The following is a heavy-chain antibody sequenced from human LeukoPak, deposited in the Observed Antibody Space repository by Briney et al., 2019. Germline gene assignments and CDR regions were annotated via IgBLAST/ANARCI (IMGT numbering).Heavy chain of an antibody. Sequence: ASVKVSCKASGYTFTSYAMNWARQAPGQGLEWMGWINTNTGNPTYAQSFTGRFVFSLDTSVSTAYLQISSLKAEDAAVYYCATLSPYIIVVPTSIRNGMDVWGQGTTVTVSS. CDR1: GYTFTSYA. J-gene: IGHJ6*02. V-gene: IGHV7-4-1*02. D-gene: IGHD2-2*01. CDR3: ATLSPYIIVVPTSIRNGMDV. CDR2: INTNTGNP.